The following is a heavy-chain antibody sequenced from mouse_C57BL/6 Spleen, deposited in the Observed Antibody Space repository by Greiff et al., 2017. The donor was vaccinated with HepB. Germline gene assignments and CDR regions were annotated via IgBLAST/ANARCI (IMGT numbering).Heavy chain of an antibody. J-gene: IGHJ4*01. V-gene: IGHV2-5*01. D-gene: IGHD1-1*01. Sequence: VKLQQSGPGLVQPSQSLSITCTVSGFSLTSYGVHWVRQSPGKGLEWLGVIWRGGSTDYNAAFMSRLSITKDNSKSQVFFKMNSLQADDTAIYYCAKSLYGSSYHYYAMDYWGQGTSVTVSS. CDR3: AKSLYGSSYHYYAMDY. CDR2: IWRGGST. CDR1: GFSLTSYG.